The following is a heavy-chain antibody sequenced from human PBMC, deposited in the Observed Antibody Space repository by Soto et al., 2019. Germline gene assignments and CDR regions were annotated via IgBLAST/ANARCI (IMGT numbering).Heavy chain of an antibody. D-gene: IGHD3-22*01. CDR3: ARGSRFYDSMSGWFDP. V-gene: IGHV1-46*01. J-gene: IGHJ5*02. CDR2: INPSGGST. Sequence: QVQLVQSGAEVKKPGASVKVSCKASGYTFTSYYMHWVRQAPGQGLEWMGIINPSGGSTSYAQKFQGRVTMTRDTSTSTVYMELSSLRSEDTAVYYCARGSRFYDSMSGWFDPWGQGTLVTVSS. CDR1: GYTFTSYY.